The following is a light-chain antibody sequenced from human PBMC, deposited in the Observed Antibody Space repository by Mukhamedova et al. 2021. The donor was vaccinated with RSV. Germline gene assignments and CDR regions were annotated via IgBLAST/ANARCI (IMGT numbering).Light chain of an antibody. Sequence: WYQRRVHGQAPKVLIYDASTLRTGVPPRFSAGGSGTHFTFTIHSLKPEDIATYFCQQHDKLPYTFGQGTKVEI. J-gene: IGKJ2*01. V-gene: IGKV1-33*01. CDR3: QQHDKLPYT. CDR2: DAS.